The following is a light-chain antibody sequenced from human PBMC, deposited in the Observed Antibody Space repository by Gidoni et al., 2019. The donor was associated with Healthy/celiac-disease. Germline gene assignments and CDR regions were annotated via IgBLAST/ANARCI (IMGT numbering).Light chain of an antibody. V-gene: IGKV4-1*01. J-gene: IGKJ3*01. Sequence: DIVMTKSPDSLAVSLGERATINCKSSQSVLYSSNNKNYLTWYQQKPGQPPKLLIYWASTRESGVPDRFSGSGSGTDFTLTISSLQAEDVAVYYCQQYYSTPQTFGPXTKVDIK. CDR3: QQYYSTPQT. CDR1: QSVLYSSNNKNY. CDR2: WAS.